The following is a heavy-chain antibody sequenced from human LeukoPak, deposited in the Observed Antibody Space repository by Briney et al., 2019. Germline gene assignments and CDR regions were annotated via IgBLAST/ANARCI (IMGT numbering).Heavy chain of an antibody. CDR2: ISAYNGNT. D-gene: IGHD6-19*01. J-gene: IGHJ5*02. CDR3: ARDGGFYSSGSKGP. V-gene: IGHV1-18*01. Sequence: GASVKVSCKASGYTFTSYGISWVRQAPRQGLEWMGWISAYNGNTNYAQKLQGRVTMTTDTSTSTAYMELRSLRSDDTAVYYCARDGGFYSSGSKGPWGQGTLVTVSS. CDR1: GYTFTSYG.